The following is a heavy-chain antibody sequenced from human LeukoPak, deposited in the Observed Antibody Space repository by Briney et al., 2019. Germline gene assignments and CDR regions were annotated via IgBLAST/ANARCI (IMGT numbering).Heavy chain of an antibody. CDR3: ANQLRSYYYYYMDV. CDR1: GFTFSTYA. V-gene: IGHV3-23*01. J-gene: IGHJ6*03. D-gene: IGHD1-7*01. CDR2: ISGSGYST. Sequence: PGGSLRLSCAASGFTFSTYAMSWVHQAPGKGLEWVSGISGSGYSTYYADSVKGRFTISRDNFKNTLYLQMNSLRAEDTAVYYCANQLRSYYYYYMDVWGKGTTVTVSS.